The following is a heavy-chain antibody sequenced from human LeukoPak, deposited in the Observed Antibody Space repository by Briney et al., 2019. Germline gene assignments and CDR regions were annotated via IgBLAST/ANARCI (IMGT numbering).Heavy chain of an antibody. V-gene: IGHV1-18*01. D-gene: IGHD6-13*01. CDR3: ARGGGYSSSWYVFDY. CDR1: GYTFTSYG. Sequence: ASVKVSCKASGYTFTSYGISWVRQAPGQGLEWMGWISAYNGNTNYAQKFQGRVTITADESTSTAYMELSSLRSEDTAVYYCARGGGYSSSWYVFDYWGQGTLVTVSS. CDR2: ISAYNGNT. J-gene: IGHJ4*02.